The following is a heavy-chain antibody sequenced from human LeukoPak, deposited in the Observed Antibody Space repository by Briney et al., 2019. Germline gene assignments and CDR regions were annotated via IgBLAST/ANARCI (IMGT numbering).Heavy chain of an antibody. CDR1: GFTFSNYW. CDR3: ARDKIVGATHFDY. Sequence: GGSLRLSCAASGFTFSNYWMHWVRQAPGKGLVWVSRINSDGTSVTYADSVKGRFTISRDNAKNTLFLQMNSLRAEDTAVYYCARDKIVGATHFDYWGQGTLVTVSS. J-gene: IGHJ4*02. V-gene: IGHV3-74*01. CDR2: INSDGTSV. D-gene: IGHD1-26*01.